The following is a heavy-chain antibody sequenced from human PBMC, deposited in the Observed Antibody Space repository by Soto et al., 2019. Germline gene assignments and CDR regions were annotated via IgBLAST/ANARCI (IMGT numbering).Heavy chain of an antibody. J-gene: IGHJ4*02. V-gene: IGHV4-34*01. D-gene: IGHD1-1*01. Sequence: LSLTCAVYGGSFSGYYWSWIRQPPGKGLEWIGEINHSGSTNYNPSLKSRVTISVDTSKNQFSLKLSSVTAADTAVYYCARLRGTRTDFDYWGQGTLVTVSS. CDR3: ARLRGTRTDFDY. CDR1: GGSFSGYY. CDR2: INHSGST.